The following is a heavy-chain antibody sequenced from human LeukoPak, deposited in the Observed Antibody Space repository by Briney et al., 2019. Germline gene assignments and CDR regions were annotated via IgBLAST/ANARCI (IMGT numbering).Heavy chain of an antibody. Sequence: GRSLRLSCTASGVTLSSYGMHWVRQAPGKGLEWVAVTSYDGSNEYYADSMKGRFTVSRDNSKNTLYLQMNGLRTEDTAGYYCAKESCWWAFDSWGQGTLVTVSS. CDR1: GVTLSSYG. CDR3: AKESCWWAFDS. V-gene: IGHV3-30*18. J-gene: IGHJ4*02. CDR2: TSYDGSNE. D-gene: IGHD6-13*01.